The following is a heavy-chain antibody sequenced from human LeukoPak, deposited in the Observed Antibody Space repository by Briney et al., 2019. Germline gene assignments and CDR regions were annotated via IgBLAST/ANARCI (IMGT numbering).Heavy chain of an antibody. CDR1: GYTFTSYY. Sequence: ASVKVSCKASGYTFTSYYMHWVRQAPGQGLEWMGIINPSGGSTSYAQKFQGRVTMTRDTSTSTVYMELSSLRSEDTAVYYCARDRWSSSSSEGAFDIWGQGTMVTVSS. V-gene: IGHV1-46*01. CDR2: INPSGGST. D-gene: IGHD6-6*01. CDR3: ARDRWSSSSSEGAFDI. J-gene: IGHJ3*02.